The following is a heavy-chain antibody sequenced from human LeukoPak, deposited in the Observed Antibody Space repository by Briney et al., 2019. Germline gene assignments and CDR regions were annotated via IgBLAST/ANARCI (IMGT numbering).Heavy chain of an antibody. D-gene: IGHD5-18*01. CDR1: GGSISSYY. CDR3: AKEISAYTADGALDY. CDR2: ISGSGGST. J-gene: IGHJ4*02. V-gene: IGHV3-23*01. Sequence: PSETLSLTCTVSGGSISSYYWSWIRQPPGKGLEWVSAISGSGGSTYYADSLKGPFTISRDNSKNTLYLQMNSLRAEDTAVYYCAKEISAYTADGALDYWGQGTLVTVSS.